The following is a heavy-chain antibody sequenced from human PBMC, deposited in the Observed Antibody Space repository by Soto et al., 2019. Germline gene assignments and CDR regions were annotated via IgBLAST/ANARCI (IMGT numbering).Heavy chain of an antibody. CDR2: IIPILGIA. CDR3: ASSHSSSSNYYYYMDV. V-gene: IGHV1-69*02. CDR1: GGTFSSYT. Sequence: GASVKVSCKASGGTFSSYTISWVRQAPGQGLEWMGRIIPILGIANYAQKFQGRVTITADKSTSTAYMELSSLRSEDTAVYYCASSHSSSSNYYYYMDVWGKGTTVTVSS. J-gene: IGHJ6*03. D-gene: IGHD6-6*01.